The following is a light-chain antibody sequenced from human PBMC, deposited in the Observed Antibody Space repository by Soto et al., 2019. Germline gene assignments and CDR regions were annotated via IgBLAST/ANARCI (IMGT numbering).Light chain of an antibody. CDR2: AAS. V-gene: IGKV1-9*01. J-gene: IGKJ1*01. CDR1: QGISSD. CDR3: QKYYSAPHT. Sequence: DIQLTQSPSFLSASVGDRVTITCRASQGISSDLAWYQQRPGKAPKLLVYAASTLQSGVPSRFSGSGSGTDFTLTISSLQPEDVATYYCQKYYSAPHTFGQGTKVDIK.